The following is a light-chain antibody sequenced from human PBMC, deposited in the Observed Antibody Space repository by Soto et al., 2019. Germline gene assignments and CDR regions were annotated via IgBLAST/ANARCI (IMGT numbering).Light chain of an antibody. CDR3: FSYPGSRLV. CDR2: EVN. CDR1: SSDFGTFNL. V-gene: IGLV2-23*02. Sequence: QSALAQPASVSGSHGQSITFSCTGASSDFGTFNLVSWYQQYPGKAPKLIIFEVNKLPPGISNRFSGSKSGNTASLTISGLQAEDEADYYCFSYPGSRLVFGGGTKLTVL. J-gene: IGLJ2*01.